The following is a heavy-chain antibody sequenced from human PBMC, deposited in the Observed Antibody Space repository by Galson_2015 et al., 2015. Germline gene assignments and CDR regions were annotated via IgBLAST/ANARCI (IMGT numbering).Heavy chain of an antibody. V-gene: IGHV3-9*01. J-gene: IGHJ4*02. Sequence: SLRLSCAASGFTFDDYAMHWVRQAPGKGLEWVSGISWNSGTIGYADSVKGRFTISRDNSKNTLYLQMNSLRAEDTAVYYCARGHCSGGSCYPFDYWGQGTLVTVSS. D-gene: IGHD2-15*01. CDR3: ARGHCSGGSCYPFDY. CDR1: GFTFDDYA. CDR2: ISWNSGTI.